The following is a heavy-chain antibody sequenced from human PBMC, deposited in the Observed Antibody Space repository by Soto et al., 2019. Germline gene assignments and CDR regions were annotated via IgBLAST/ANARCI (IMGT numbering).Heavy chain of an antibody. D-gene: IGHD2-15*01. CDR3: ARGKYSGFDV. CDR1: GGSCFRDGVS. CDR2: AIYRSNWSN. J-gene: IGHJ3*01. V-gene: IGHV6-1*01. Sequence: SQTLSLTCGISGGSCFRDGVSCNWSRRSPSRGLEWLGRAIYRSNWSNAYAASVTSRITVNPDTSKNQFSLHLNSVTPEDTAAYYCARGKYSGFDVWGQGTMVTVSS.